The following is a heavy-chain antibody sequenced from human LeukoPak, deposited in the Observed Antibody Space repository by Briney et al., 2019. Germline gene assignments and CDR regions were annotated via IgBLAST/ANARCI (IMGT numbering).Heavy chain of an antibody. CDR2: MNPNSGNT. J-gene: IGHJ4*02. CDR1: GYTFTSYD. Sequence: ASVTVSCKASGYTFTSYDINWVRQATGQGLEWMGWMNPNSGNTGYAQKFQGRVTITADESTSAAYMELSSLRSEDTAVYYCAGPSQYYYDSSGYYSHFDYWGQGTLVTVSS. D-gene: IGHD3-22*01. CDR3: AGPSQYYYDSSGYYSHFDY. V-gene: IGHV1-8*01.